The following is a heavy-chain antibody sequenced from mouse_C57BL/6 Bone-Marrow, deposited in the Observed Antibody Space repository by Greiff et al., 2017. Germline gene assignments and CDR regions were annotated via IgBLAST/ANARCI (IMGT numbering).Heavy chain of an antibody. CDR3: ARSGYYYGSSGYYYAMDY. D-gene: IGHD1-1*01. CDR2: INPSNGGT. CDR1: GYTFTSYW. Sequence: VQLQQPGTELVRPGASVKLSCKASGYTFTSYWMHWVKQRPGLGLEWIGNINPSNGGTNYNEKFQSKATLTVDKSSSTAYMQLSSLTSGDSAVYDCARSGYYYGSSGYYYAMDYWGQGTSVTVSS. J-gene: IGHJ4*01. V-gene: IGHV1-53*01.